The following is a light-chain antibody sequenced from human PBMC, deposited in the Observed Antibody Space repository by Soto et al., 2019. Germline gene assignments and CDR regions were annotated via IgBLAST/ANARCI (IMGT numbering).Light chain of an antibody. CDR1: KIGTKS. V-gene: IGLV3-21*04. Sequence: SYELTQPPSVSVAPGKTATIPCGGIKIGTKSVHWYQQRPGQAPVLVMYYDSDRPSGIPERFTGSNSGNTATLTISRVEAGDEADYYCQVWDGSDDHRVFGGGTKLTVL. CDR2: YDS. J-gene: IGLJ2*01. CDR3: QVWDGSDDHRV.